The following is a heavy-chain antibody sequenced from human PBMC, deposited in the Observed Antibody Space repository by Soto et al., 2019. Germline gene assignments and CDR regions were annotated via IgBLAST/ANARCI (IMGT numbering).Heavy chain of an antibody. CDR3: ARGSDSSTWYDLGAFDI. V-gene: IGHV4-30-2*01. D-gene: IGHD6-13*01. CDR1: GGSISSSGYS. Sequence: QLQLQESGSGLVKPSQTLSLTCAVSGGSISSSGYSWSWIRQPPGKGLEWIGYIYHSGSTYYNPSLKSRVTISVDRSKSQFFLRLSSVTAADTAVYYCARGSDSSTWYDLGAFDIWGQGRMVTVSS. CDR2: IYHSGST. J-gene: IGHJ3*02.